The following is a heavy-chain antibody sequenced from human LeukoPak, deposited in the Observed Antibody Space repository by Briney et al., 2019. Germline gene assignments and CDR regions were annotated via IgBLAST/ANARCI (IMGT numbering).Heavy chain of an antibody. D-gene: IGHD3-10*01. Sequence: SETLSLTCAVYGGSFSGYYWSWIRQPPGKGLEWIGEINHSGSTNYNPSLKSRVTISVDTSKNQFSLKLSSVTAADTAVYYCVWAAMVQGRRSTDYWGQGTLVTVSS. J-gene: IGHJ4*02. CDR2: INHSGST. CDR3: VWAAMVQGRRSTDY. CDR1: GGSFSGYY. V-gene: IGHV4-34*01.